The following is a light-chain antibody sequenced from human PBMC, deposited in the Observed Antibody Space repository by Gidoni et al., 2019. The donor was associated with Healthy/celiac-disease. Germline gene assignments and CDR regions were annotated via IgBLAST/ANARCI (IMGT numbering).Light chain of an antibody. Sequence: DIQMTQSPSSLSASVGERVTLTCRASQSISSYLNWYQQKPGKAPKLLIYAASSLQSGVPSRFSGSGSGTDFTLTSSSLQPEDFATYYCQQSYSTPPTFGQGTKVEIK. CDR2: AAS. CDR1: QSISSY. V-gene: IGKV1-39*01. CDR3: QQSYSTPPT. J-gene: IGKJ1*01.